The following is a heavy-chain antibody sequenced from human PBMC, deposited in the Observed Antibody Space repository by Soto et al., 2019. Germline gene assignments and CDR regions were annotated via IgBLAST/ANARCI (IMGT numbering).Heavy chain of an antibody. J-gene: IGHJ6*02. V-gene: IGHV4-39*01. CDR1: GGSISSSSYY. CDR2: IYYSGST. D-gene: IGHD3-10*01. Sequence: ASETLSLTCTVSGGSISSSSYYWGWIRQPPGKGLEWIGSIYYSGSTYYNPSLKSRVTISVDTSKNQFSLKLSSVTAADTAVYYCARSGGSGSGSYRFYYYYYGMDVWGQGTTVTVS. CDR3: ARSGGSGSGSYRFYYYYYGMDV.